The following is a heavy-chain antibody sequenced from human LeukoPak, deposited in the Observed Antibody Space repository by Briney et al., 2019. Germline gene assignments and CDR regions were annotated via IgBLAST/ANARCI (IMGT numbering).Heavy chain of an antibody. V-gene: IGHV3-23*01. D-gene: IGHD3-3*01. CDR1: GFAFNSYA. Sequence: PGGSLRLSCAASGFAFNSYAMSWVRQAPGKGLEWVSSSSGSTGNTYYADSVKGRLIISRANSKNTLYLQMNSLSAEDTAVYYCATKGRNYDFWSGSSNFDYWGQGILVTVSS. CDR3: ATKGRNYDFWSGSSNFDY. CDR2: SSGSTGNT. J-gene: IGHJ4*02.